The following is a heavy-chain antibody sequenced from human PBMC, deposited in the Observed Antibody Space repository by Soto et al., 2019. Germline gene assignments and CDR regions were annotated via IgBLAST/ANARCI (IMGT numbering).Heavy chain of an antibody. D-gene: IGHD3-16*01. Sequence: EVQLVESGGGLVQPGGSMRLSCAASGFTFSSYSMNWVRQAPGKGLEWVSYISSSSSTIYYADSVKGRFTISRDNAKNSLYLQMNSLRDEDTAVYYCAREPLCYDYVWGSRSLINFDYWGQGTLVTVSS. CDR3: AREPLCYDYVWGSRSLINFDY. V-gene: IGHV3-48*02. CDR1: GFTFSSYS. CDR2: ISSSSSTI. J-gene: IGHJ4*02.